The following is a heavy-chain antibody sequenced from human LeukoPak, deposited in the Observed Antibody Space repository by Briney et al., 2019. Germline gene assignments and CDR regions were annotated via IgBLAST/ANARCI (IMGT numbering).Heavy chain of an antibody. CDR1: GFTFGDYS. J-gene: IGHJ4*02. Sequence: GGSLRLSCTASGFTFGDYSMSWFRQAPGKGLEWLGFIRNKAYGGTTEYATSVKGRFSISRDDSKSIAYLQMNSLKTEDTAVYYCTRVRGNSGYDWPYWGQGTLVTVSS. V-gene: IGHV3-49*03. CDR3: TRVRGNSGYDWPY. D-gene: IGHD5-12*01. CDR2: IRNKAYGGTT.